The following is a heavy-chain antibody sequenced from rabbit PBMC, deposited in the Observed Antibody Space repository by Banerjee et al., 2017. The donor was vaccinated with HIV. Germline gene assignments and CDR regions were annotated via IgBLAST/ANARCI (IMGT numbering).Heavy chain of an antibody. Sequence: QEQLKESGGGLVTPGGNLTLTCTASGFDISSYHMTWVRQAPGKGLEWIACMDAGNSGSTYYANWAKGRFTISKTSSTTVTLQMTSLTAADTATYFCARGRDGYGSGGYAAAFNLWGPGTLVTVS. V-gene: IGHV1S45*01. J-gene: IGHJ4*01. CDR2: MDAGNSGST. CDR3: ARGRDGYGSGGYAAAFNL. CDR1: GFDISSYHM. D-gene: IGHD1-1*01.